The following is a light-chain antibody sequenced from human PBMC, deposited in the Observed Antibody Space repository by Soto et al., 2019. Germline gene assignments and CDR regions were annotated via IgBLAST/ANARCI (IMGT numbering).Light chain of an antibody. CDR1: NIGSNS. J-gene: IGLJ2*01. CDR3: QVWDSTTDHVV. V-gene: IGLV3-21*02. Sequence: SYELTQPPSVSVAPGQTARITCGGNNIGSNSVHWYQQKAGQAPVLVVHDDSDRPSGIPERFSGSSSGNTATLTISRVEGGDEADYYCQVWDSTTDHVVFAGGTKLTVL. CDR2: DDS.